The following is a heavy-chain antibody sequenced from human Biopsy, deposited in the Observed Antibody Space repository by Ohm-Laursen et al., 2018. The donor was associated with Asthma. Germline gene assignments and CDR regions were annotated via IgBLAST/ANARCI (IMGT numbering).Heavy chain of an antibody. J-gene: IGHJ4*02. CDR2: ISWNSATI. Sequence: SLRLSCAASGFKFAEYTMHWARQAPGKGLEWVSGISWNSATIGYADSVEGRFTISRDNAKNSVFLHTDSLRPEDTAFYYCAKVRSDWVITESFDYWGQGVLVTVSS. CDR1: GFKFAEYT. CDR3: AKVRSDWVITESFDY. D-gene: IGHD3-22*01. V-gene: IGHV3-9*01.